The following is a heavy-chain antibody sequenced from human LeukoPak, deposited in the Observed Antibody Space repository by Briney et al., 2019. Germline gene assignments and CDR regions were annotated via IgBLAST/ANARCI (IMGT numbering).Heavy chain of an antibody. J-gene: IGHJ4*02. D-gene: IGHD6-19*01. V-gene: IGHV3-23*01. CDR2: VSNRDGSS. Sequence: PGGSLRLSCVASVFTFTNYGMDWVRQAPGKGLEGVSGVSNRDGSSYYADSVKGRFSVSRDNSKNTLHLQMNSLREEDTALYYCASGMAMTGDGPFDFWGQGTRVTVSS. CDR1: VFTFTNYG. CDR3: ASGMAMTGDGPFDF.